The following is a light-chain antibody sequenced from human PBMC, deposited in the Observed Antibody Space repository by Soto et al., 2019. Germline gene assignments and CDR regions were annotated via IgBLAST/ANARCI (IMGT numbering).Light chain of an antibody. Sequence: QSALTQPPSASXXPGMSVTLSCSGTDNDVGRYDYVSWYQQHPGKAPKLLIYEVSKRPSGVPDRFSASKSGNTASLTVSGLQGEDEADYYCMSYVGGNSVAFGGGTKLTVL. CDR2: EVS. CDR3: MSYVGGNSVA. J-gene: IGLJ2*01. CDR1: DNDVGRYDY. V-gene: IGLV2-8*01.